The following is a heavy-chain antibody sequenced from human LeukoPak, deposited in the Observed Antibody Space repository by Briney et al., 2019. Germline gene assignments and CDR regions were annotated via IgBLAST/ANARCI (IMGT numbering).Heavy chain of an antibody. J-gene: IGHJ4*02. Sequence: PSGTLSLTCAVSGDSVSYDNWWSWVRQPPGKGLEWIGETHHSGSSNYNPSFKSRVTVSVDKSKNQVSLSLTSVTAADTAVYYCARHHYFALAYWGQGTLVTVSS. D-gene: IGHD2-21*01. CDR3: ARHHYFALAY. V-gene: IGHV4-4*02. CDR1: GDSVSYDNW. CDR2: THHSGSS.